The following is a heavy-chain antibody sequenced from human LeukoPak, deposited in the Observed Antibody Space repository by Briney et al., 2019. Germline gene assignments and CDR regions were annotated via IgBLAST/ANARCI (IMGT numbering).Heavy chain of an antibody. CDR3: AGGPHCYDKSVAFDI. V-gene: IGHV3-74*01. CDR1: RFTFSSYL. D-gene: IGHD3-22*01. J-gene: IGHJ3*02. Sequence: PWGSLRLSCAASRFTFSSYLIHWVRHAPGKGLVWVYRINSDGSNTSYADSPHGRITIIRDNAQNTQYLQMNILRDEDKAVCYFAGGPHCYDKSVAFDIWGQGTMVTVSS. CDR2: INSDGSNT.